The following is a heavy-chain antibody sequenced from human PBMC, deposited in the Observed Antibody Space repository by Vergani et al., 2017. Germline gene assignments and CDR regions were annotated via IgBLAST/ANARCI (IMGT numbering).Heavy chain of an antibody. CDR2: ISPDGSAT. V-gene: IGHV3-7*03. D-gene: IGHD4-17*01. Sequence: EVQLVESGGGLVQPGGSLRLSCAASGFSLSRFWMSWVRQAPEKGLEWVAHISPDGSATSYVDSVKGRFTISRDNAKNSLYLQMNSLRAEDTAVYYCARVHDYGDSHDAFDIWGQGTMVTVSS. J-gene: IGHJ3*02. CDR1: GFSLSRFW. CDR3: ARVHDYGDSHDAFDI.